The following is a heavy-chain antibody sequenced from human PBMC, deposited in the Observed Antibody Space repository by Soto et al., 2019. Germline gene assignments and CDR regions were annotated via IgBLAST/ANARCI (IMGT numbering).Heavy chain of an antibody. V-gene: IGHV5-51*01. CDR2: IYPGDSDT. CDR3: ARIANIFDFDN. D-gene: IGHD2-21*01. J-gene: IGHJ4*01. Sequence: PGESLKISFQGSGYIFTNYWIGLVRQIPGKGLEWMGIIYPGDSDTRYSPSFQGQVTISADKSISTAYLQWSSLKASDTAMYYCARIANIFDFDNWGHGTLVTVSS. CDR1: GYIFTNYW.